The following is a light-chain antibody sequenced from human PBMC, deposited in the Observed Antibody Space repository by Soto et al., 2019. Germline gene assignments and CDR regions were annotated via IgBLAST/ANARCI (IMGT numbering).Light chain of an antibody. V-gene: IGKV3-20*01. Sequence: EIVLTQYPGTLSLSPGERATLSCRASQTVSSSYLAWYQQKPGQAPRLLIYGASSRAAGIPDRFSGSGSGTGFTLTISRLEPEDFAVYYCQQYVSSPITFGQGTKVEIK. CDR1: QTVSSSY. CDR2: GAS. J-gene: IGKJ1*01. CDR3: QQYVSSPIT.